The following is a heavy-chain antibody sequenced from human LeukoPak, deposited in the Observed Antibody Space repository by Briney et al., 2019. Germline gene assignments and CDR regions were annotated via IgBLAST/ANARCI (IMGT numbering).Heavy chain of an antibody. Sequence: SETLSLTCTVSGGSISSYYWSWIRQPPGKGLEWIGYIYYSGSTHYNPSLKSRVTISVDKSKNQFSLKLSSVTAADTAVYYCARGGYSYGYIQDYWGQGTLVTVSS. D-gene: IGHD5-18*01. CDR2: IYYSGST. CDR3: ARGGYSYGYIQDY. CDR1: GGSISSYY. V-gene: IGHV4-59*12. J-gene: IGHJ4*02.